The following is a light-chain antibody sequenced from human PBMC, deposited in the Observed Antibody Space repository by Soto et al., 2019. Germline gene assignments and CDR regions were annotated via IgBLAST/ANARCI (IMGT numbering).Light chain of an antibody. CDR3: QQRSNWPPRIT. Sequence: EIVLTQSPATLSLSPGERATLSCRASQSVRSYLAWYQQKPGQAPRLLIYDASNRATGIPARFSGSGSGTDFTLTISRLEPVDFAVYYCQQRSNWPPRITFGQGTRLEIK. V-gene: IGKV3-11*01. J-gene: IGKJ5*01. CDR2: DAS. CDR1: QSVRSY.